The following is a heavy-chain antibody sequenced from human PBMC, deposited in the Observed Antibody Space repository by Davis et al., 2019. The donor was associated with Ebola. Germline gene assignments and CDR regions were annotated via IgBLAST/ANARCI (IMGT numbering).Heavy chain of an antibody. Sequence: PGGSLRLSCAASGFTFSSYWMSWVRQAPGKGLEWVANIKQDGSEKYYVDSVKGRFTISRDNAKNSLYLQMNSLRAEDTAVYYCARDFGNYGGYYFDYWGQGTLVTVSS. CDR3: ARDFGNYGGYYFDY. CDR1: GFTFSSYW. V-gene: IGHV3-7*01. J-gene: IGHJ4*02. D-gene: IGHD4-23*01. CDR2: IKQDGSEK.